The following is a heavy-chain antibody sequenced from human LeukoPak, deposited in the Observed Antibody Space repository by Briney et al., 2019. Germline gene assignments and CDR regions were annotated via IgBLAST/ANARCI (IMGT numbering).Heavy chain of an antibody. Sequence: GRSLRLSCAASGFTFSSYGMHWVRQAPGKGLEWVAVIWYDGNNKYYADSVKGRFTISRDNFKNTLYLQMNSLRAEDTAVYYCARGPAYSSSWYFDYWGQGTLVTVSS. D-gene: IGHD6-13*01. CDR3: ARGPAYSSSWYFDY. CDR2: IWYDGNNK. J-gene: IGHJ4*02. CDR1: GFTFSSYG. V-gene: IGHV3-33*01.